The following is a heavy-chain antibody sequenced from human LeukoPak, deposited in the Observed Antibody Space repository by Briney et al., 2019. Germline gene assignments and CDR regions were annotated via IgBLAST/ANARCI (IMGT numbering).Heavy chain of an antibody. Sequence: SVKVSCKASGGTFSSYAISWVRQAPGQGLEWMGGIIPIFGTANYAQKLQGRVTITTDESTSTAYMELSSLRSEDTAVYYCARDRGSYAANAFDIWGQGTMVTVSS. D-gene: IGHD1-26*01. V-gene: IGHV1-69*05. CDR2: IIPIFGTA. CDR3: ARDRGSYAANAFDI. J-gene: IGHJ3*02. CDR1: GGTFSSYA.